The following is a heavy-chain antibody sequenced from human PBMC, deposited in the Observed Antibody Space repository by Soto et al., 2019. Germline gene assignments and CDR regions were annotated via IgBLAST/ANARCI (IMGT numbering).Heavy chain of an antibody. CDR1: GFTFSSYG. D-gene: IGHD3-3*01. V-gene: IGHV3-30*03. CDR2: ISYDGSNK. Sequence: PGGSLRLSCAASGFTFSSYGMHWVRQAPGKGLEWVAVISYDGSNKYYADSVKGRFTISRDNSKNTLYLQMNSLRAEDTALYYCARGLRFLEWLLWDNWFDPWGQGTLVTVSS. J-gene: IGHJ5*02. CDR3: ARGLRFLEWLLWDNWFDP.